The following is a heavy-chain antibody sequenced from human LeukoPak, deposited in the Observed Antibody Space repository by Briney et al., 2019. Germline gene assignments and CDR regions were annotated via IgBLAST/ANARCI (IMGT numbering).Heavy chain of an antibody. CDR3: AEVSDELDY. CDR2: ISGSGGST. V-gene: IGHV3-23*01. Sequence: GGSLRLSCAAAGLTFSSYAMSLVRQAPGKGLEWVSAISGSGGSTYYADSVKGRFTISRDNSKNTLYLQMNSLRAEDTAVYYCAEVSDELDYWGQGTLVTVSS. J-gene: IGHJ4*02. CDR1: GLTFSSYA.